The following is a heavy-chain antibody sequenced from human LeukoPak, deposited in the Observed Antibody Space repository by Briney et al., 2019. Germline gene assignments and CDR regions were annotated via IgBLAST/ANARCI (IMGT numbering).Heavy chain of an antibody. D-gene: IGHD3-3*01. CDR2: IYYSGST. Sequence: SETLSLTCTVSGGSISSYYWSWIRQPPGKGLEWIGYIYYSGSTNYNPSLKSRVTISVDTSKNQFSLKLSSVTAADTAVYYCARAYDFWGEQAASDIWGQGTMVTVSS. CDR1: GGSISSYY. V-gene: IGHV4-59*01. J-gene: IGHJ3*02. CDR3: ARAYDFWGEQAASDI.